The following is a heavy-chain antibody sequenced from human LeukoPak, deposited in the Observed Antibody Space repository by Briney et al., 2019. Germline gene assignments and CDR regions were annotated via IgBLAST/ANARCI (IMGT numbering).Heavy chain of an antibody. V-gene: IGHV3-48*03. CDR1: GFTFSSYE. Sequence: SGGSLRLSCAASGFTFSSYEMNWVRQAPGKGLEWVSYISSSGSTIYYADSVKGRFTISRDNAKNSLYLQMNSLRAEDTAVYYCARVAYGYSYGHWGQGTLVTVSS. D-gene: IGHD5-18*01. CDR2: ISSSGSTI. CDR3: ARVAYGYSYGH. J-gene: IGHJ4*02.